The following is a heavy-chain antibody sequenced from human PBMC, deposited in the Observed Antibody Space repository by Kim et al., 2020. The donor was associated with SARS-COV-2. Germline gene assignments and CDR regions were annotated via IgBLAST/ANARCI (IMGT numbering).Heavy chain of an antibody. V-gene: IGHV4-59*01. CDR2: SGRT. J-gene: IGHJ4*02. D-gene: IGHD1-7*01. Sequence: SGRTTYNPSRMSRVTISVDTSKNQFSLKLYSVTAADTAVYYCVRDRELNYWGQGTLVTVSS. CDR3: VRDRELNY.